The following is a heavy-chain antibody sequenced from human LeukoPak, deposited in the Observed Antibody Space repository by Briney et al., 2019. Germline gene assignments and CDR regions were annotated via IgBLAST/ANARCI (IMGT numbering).Heavy chain of an antibody. CDR3: ARGLVLRYFDWFYTPDY. CDR2: ISSSSSYI. J-gene: IGHJ4*02. CDR1: GFTFSSYS. D-gene: IGHD3-9*01. Sequence: GGSLRLSCAASGFTFSSYSMNWVRQAPGKGLEWVSSISSSSSYIYYADSVKGRFTISRDNAKNSPYLQMNSLRAEDTAVYYCARGLVLRYFDWFYTPDYWGQGTLVTVSS. V-gene: IGHV3-21*01.